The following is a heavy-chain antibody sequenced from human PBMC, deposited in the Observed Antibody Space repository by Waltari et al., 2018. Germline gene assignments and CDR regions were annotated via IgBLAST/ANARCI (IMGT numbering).Heavy chain of an antibody. Sequence: QVQLQESGPGLVKSSETLSLTCTVSGGSISNYYWRWIRQPPGKGLEWIGKSYSSGSTNSNPPRRSRISVSVDTSKNQFSLRLNAVTAADTAVYYCARDSTDNWFDPWGQGTLVTVAS. J-gene: IGHJ5*02. CDR1: GGSISNYY. V-gene: IGHV4-4*08. D-gene: IGHD1-26*01. CDR3: ARDSTDNWFDP. CDR2: SYSSGST.